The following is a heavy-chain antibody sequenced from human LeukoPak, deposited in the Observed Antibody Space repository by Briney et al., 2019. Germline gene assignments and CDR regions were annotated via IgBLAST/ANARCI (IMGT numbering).Heavy chain of an antibody. Sequence: PGGSLRLSCAASGFTFSSYAMNWVRQAPGKGLEWVSGISDSGGSTYYADSVKGRFTISRDNSKNTLYLQMNSPRAEDTAVYYCAKATYYYDSSGSPIYYFDYWGQGTLVTVSS. CDR2: ISDSGGST. D-gene: IGHD3-22*01. V-gene: IGHV3-23*01. CDR1: GFTFSSYA. J-gene: IGHJ4*02. CDR3: AKATYYYDSSGSPIYYFDY.